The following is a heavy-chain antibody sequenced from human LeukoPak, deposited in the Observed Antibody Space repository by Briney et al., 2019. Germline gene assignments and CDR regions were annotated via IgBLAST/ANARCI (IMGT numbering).Heavy chain of an antibody. J-gene: IGHJ4*02. V-gene: IGHV3-48*03. CDR3: ASTMTFDS. CDR2: ISSSGSTI. CDR1: GFTFSSYE. Sequence: TGGSLRLSCAASGFTFSSYEMNWVRQAPGKGLEWVSYISSSGSTIYYADSVKGRFTISRDNAKNSLHLQMNSLRPEDTAVYYCASTMTFDSWGQGALVTVSS. D-gene: IGHD3-22*01.